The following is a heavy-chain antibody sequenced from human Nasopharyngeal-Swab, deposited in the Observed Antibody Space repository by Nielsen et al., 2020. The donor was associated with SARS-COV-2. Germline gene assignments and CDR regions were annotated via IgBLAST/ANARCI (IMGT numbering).Heavy chain of an antibody. CDR1: GFTFSNFA. J-gene: IGHJ6*02. Sequence: GGSLRLSCAASGFTFSNFAMSWVRQAPGKGLEWVSVISGGSDSTYYTDSVRGRFTISRDNSKNTLNLQMNNLGAEDTAIYYCAKDRDSGDDSEEYYHYYGMDVWGQGAPVTVSS. CDR3: AKDRDSGDDSEEYYHYYGMDV. CDR2: ISGGSDST. V-gene: IGHV3-23*01. D-gene: IGHD5-12*01.